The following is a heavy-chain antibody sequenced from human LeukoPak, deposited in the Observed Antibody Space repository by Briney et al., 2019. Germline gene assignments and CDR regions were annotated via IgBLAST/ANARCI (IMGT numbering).Heavy chain of an antibody. CDR2: ISSSSSTI. D-gene: IGHD3-3*01. CDR3: ARDLRELRFLEWPPASAFDI. J-gene: IGHJ3*02. V-gene: IGHV3-48*01. CDR1: GFTFSSYS. Sequence: GGSLRLSCAASGFTFSSYSMNWVRQAPGKGLEWVSYISSSSSTIYYADSVKGRFTISRDNAKNSLYLQMNSLRAEDTAVYYRARDLRELRFLEWPPASAFDIWGQGTMVTVSS.